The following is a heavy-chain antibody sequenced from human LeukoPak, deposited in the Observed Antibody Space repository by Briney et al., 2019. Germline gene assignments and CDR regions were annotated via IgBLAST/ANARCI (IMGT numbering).Heavy chain of an antibody. CDR1: GFTFSSYA. V-gene: IGHV3-23*01. D-gene: IGHD4-17*01. Sequence: GGSLRLSCAASGFTFSSYAMSWVRQAPVEGLEWVSGISGGGSTYYADSVKGRFTISRDNSKNTLYLQMNSLRAEDTAVYYCAKGNADYGDYEFPYYFDYWGQGTLVTVSS. CDR3: AKGNADYGDYEFPYYFDY. J-gene: IGHJ4*02. CDR2: ISGGGST.